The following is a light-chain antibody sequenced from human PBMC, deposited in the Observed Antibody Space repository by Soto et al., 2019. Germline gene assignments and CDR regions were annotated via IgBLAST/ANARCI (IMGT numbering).Light chain of an antibody. V-gene: IGKV1-9*01. J-gene: IGKJ5*01. Sequence: DIPLTQSPSFLSASVGDRVTITCRASQGISSYLAWYQQKPGKAPKLLIYAASTLQSGVPSRFSGSGSGTDFTLPISSLQPEDFATYYCQQLNSYSTFGQGTRLEIK. CDR1: QGISSY. CDR3: QQLNSYST. CDR2: AAS.